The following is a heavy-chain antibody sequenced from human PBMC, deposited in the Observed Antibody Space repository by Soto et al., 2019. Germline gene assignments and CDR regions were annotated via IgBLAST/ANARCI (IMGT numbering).Heavy chain of an antibody. CDR3: ARRGYCDS. D-gene: IGHD4-17*01. CDR2: ISAYNGNT. J-gene: IGHJ4*02. CDR1: GYTFSSYG. V-gene: IGHV1-18*01. Sequence: QVQLVQSGTDMKKPGASVKVSCKASGYTFSSYGISWVRQAPGQGLEWMGWISAYNGNTEYAEKFHGRVSMTTDTATSTAYLELRSLRSDDTAEYYCARRGYCDSWGQGTLVTVSS.